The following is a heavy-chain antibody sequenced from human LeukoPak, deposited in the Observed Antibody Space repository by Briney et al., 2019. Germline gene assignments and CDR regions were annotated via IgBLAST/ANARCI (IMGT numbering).Heavy chain of an antibody. CDR1: GGSISSGGYY. J-gene: IGHJ4*02. CDR2: IYYSGSA. V-gene: IGHV4-31*11. D-gene: IGHD3-10*01. Sequence: PSETLSLTCAVSGGSISSGGYYWSWIRQHPGKGLEWIGYIYYSGSAYYNPSLKSRVTISVDTSENQFSLKLSSVTAADTAVYYCARVNYGSATKEDYWGQGTLVTVSS. CDR3: ARVNYGSATKEDY.